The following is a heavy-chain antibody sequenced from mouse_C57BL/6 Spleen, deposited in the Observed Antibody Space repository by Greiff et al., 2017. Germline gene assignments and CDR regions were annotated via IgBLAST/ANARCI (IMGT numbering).Heavy chain of an antibody. CDR2: IYWDDDK. D-gene: IGHD2-4*01. V-gene: IGHV8-12*01. Sequence: QVTLKESGPGILQSSQTLSLTCSFSGFSLSTSGMGVSWIRQPSGKGLEWLAHIYWDDDKRYNPSLKSRLTISKDTSRNQVFLKITSVDTADTATYYCARRGIYDYVWYFDVWGTGTTVTVSS. CDR3: ARRGIYDYVWYFDV. J-gene: IGHJ1*03. CDR1: GFSLSTSGMG.